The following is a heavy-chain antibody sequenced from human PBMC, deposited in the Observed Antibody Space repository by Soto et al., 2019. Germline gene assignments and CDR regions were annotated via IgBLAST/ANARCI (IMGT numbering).Heavy chain of an antibody. CDR2: ISAYNGNT. CDR3: ARDPYIVVVPAAPGNWFDP. CDR1: GYTFTSYG. J-gene: IGHJ5*02. V-gene: IGHV1-18*04. D-gene: IGHD2-2*01. Sequence: GASVEVSCKASGYTFTSYGISWVLQAPGQGLEWMGWISAYNGNTNYAQKLQGRVTMTTDTSTSTAYMELRSLRSDDTAVYYCARDPYIVVVPAAPGNWFDPWGQGTLVTVSS.